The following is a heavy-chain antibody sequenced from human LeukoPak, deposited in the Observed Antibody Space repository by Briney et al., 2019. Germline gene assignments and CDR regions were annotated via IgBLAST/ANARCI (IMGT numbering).Heavy chain of an antibody. D-gene: IGHD3-22*01. V-gene: IGHV3-33*01. CDR3: ARDMVYYYDSSGLIDY. Sequence: GGSLRLSCAASGFTFSSYGMHWVRQAPGKGLEWVAVIWYDGSNKYYADSVKVRFTISRDNSKNTLYLQMNSLRAEDTAVYYCARDMVYYYDSSGLIDYWGQGTLVTVSS. J-gene: IGHJ4*02. CDR1: GFTFSSYG. CDR2: IWYDGSNK.